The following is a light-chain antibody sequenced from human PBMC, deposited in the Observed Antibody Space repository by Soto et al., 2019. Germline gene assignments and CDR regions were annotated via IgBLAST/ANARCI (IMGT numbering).Light chain of an antibody. CDR2: ENN. V-gene: IGLV1-51*02. CDR1: SSNLGNNY. CDR3: GTCDSSMSVTYV. Sequence: QSVLTQPHSLSAAPGQKVTISCSGSSSNLGNNYVSGYQQLPVTAPKLLIYENNKRPSRIPDRFSGSKSGTSATLGITGLQTGDESDYYCGTCDSSMSVTYVFGTWTKGTVL. J-gene: IGLJ1*01.